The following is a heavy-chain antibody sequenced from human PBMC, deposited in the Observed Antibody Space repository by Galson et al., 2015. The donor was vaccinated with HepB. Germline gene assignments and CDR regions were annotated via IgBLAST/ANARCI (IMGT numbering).Heavy chain of an antibody. Sequence: SVKVSCKASGYTFTSYGISWVRQAPGRGLEWMGWISAYNGNTNYAQKLQGRVTMTTDTSTSTAYMELRSLRSDDTAVYYCARISVSTVTTLGYYYYYMDVWGKGTTVTVSS. J-gene: IGHJ6*03. CDR2: ISAYNGNT. CDR3: ARISVSTVTTLGYYYYYMDV. D-gene: IGHD4-11*01. V-gene: IGHV1-18*01. CDR1: GYTFTSYG.